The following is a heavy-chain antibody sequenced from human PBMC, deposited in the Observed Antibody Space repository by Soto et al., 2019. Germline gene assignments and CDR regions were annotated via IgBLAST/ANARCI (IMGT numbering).Heavy chain of an antibody. CDR2: IWYDGSNK. D-gene: IGHD3-22*01. V-gene: IGHV3-33*01. CDR1: GFTLSSYG. CDR3: ARGDSSVYYGMDV. Sequence: PGGSLRLSCAASGFTLSSYGMHWVRQAPGKGLEWVAVIWYDGSNKYYADSVKGRFTISRDNSKNTLYLQMNSLRAEDTAVYYCARGDSSVYYGMDVWGQGTTVTVSS. J-gene: IGHJ6*02.